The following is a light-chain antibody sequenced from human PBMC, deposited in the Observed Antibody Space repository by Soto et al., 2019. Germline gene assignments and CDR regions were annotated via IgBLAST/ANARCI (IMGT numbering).Light chain of an antibody. J-gene: IGKJ1*01. CDR1: QSIRNF. CDR3: QQSFTTPWT. Sequence: DIQMTQSPSSLSASVASRSTTTCRASQSIRNFLNWYQQKVGKAPQLLIYAASTLQSGVPSRFSGSGSGTDFTLTINSLQPEDFAAYYCQQSFTTPWTFGQGTKVDI. V-gene: IGKV1-39*01. CDR2: AAS.